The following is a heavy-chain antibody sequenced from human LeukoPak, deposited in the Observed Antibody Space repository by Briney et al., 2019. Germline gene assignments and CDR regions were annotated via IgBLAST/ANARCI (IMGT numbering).Heavy chain of an antibody. V-gene: IGHV3-23*01. CDR1: GFTFGSYV. CDR3: AKDWRRGYSYGFDY. D-gene: IGHD5-18*01. Sequence: GGSLRLSCAASGFTFGSYVMSWVRQAPGKGLEWVSAISGSGGSTYYADSVKGRFTISRDNSKNTLYLQINSLRAEDTAVYYCAKDWRRGYSYGFDYWGQGTLVTVSS. J-gene: IGHJ4*02. CDR2: ISGSGGST.